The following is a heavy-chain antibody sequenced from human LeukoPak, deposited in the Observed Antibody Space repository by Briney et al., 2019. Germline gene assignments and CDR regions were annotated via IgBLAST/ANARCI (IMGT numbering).Heavy chain of an antibody. J-gene: IGHJ6*02. CDR3: TTDSVLRFLDRYYYGMDV. D-gene: IGHD3-3*01. CDR2: IKSKTDGGTT. CDR1: GFTFSAAW. Sequence: GGSLRLSCAASGFTFSAAWMNWVRQAPGKGLEWVGRIKSKTDGGTTGYAAPVKGRFTISRDDSKNTLYLQMNSLKTEDTAVYYCTTDSVLRFLDRYYYGMDVWGQGTTVTVSS. V-gene: IGHV3-15*07.